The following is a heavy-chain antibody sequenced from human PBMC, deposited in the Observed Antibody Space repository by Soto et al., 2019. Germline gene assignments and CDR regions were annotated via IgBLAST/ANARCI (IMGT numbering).Heavy chain of an antibody. CDR2: IKQDGSEK. Sequence: GGSLRLSCEASGFTFSSYWMSWVRQAPGKGLEWVANIKQDGSEKDYVDSVKGRFTISRDNPKNSLYLQMNNLRAEDTAVYYCARAYCSGGRCRTGIYWGQGTLVTVSS. D-gene: IGHD2-15*01. V-gene: IGHV3-7*01. CDR1: GFTFSSYW. J-gene: IGHJ4*02. CDR3: ARAYCSGGRCRTGIY.